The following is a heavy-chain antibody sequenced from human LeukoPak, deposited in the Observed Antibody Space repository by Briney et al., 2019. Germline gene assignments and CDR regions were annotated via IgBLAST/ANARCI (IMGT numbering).Heavy chain of an antibody. J-gene: IGHJ4*02. CDR1: GFTFSDYY. CDR3: AWGGMAAFDS. Sequence: PGGSLRLSCAASGFTFSDYYMSWIRQAPGKGLEWVAYISSNGNTRYYADSVKGRFTISRDNAKNSLYLQMNSLRAEDTAVYYCAWGGMAAFDSWGQGTLVTVSS. D-gene: IGHD3-16*01. CDR2: ISSNGNTR. V-gene: IGHV3-11*04.